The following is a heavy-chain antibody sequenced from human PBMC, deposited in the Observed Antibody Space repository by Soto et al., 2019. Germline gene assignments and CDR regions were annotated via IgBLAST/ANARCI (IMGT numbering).Heavy chain of an antibody. D-gene: IGHD4-17*01. CDR3: ARDLFKADYGGGFDY. CDR2: IIPIFGTA. Sequence: ASVKVSCKASGGTFSSYAISWVRQAPGQGLEWMGGIIPIFGTANYAQKFQGRVTITADESTSTAYMGLSSLRSEDTAVYYCARDLFKADYGGGFDYWGQGTLVTVSS. V-gene: IGHV1-69*13. CDR1: GGTFSSYA. J-gene: IGHJ4*02.